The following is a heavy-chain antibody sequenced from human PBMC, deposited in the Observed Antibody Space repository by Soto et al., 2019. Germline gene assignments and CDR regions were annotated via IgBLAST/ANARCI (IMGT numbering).Heavy chain of an antibody. CDR2: ISAYNGNT. D-gene: IGHD3-9*01. J-gene: IGHJ4*02. CDR3: ERVSPLRYFDWLGFDY. CDR1: GYTFTSYG. V-gene: IGHV1-18*01. Sequence: QVQLVQSGAEVKKPGASVKVSCKASGYTFTSYGISWVRQAPGQGLEWMGWISAYNGNTNYAQKLQGRVTKTTDTSTSTAGRELRSLRSDDTAVYYCERVSPLRYFDWLGFDYWGQGTLVTVSS.